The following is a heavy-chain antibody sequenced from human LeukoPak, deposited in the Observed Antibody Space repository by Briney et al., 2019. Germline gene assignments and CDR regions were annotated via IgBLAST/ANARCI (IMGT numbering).Heavy chain of an antibody. CDR2: VKTKANNYAT. V-gene: IGHV3-73*01. D-gene: IGHD6-19*01. CDR3: TREFHSSGWYLTFAY. J-gene: IGHJ4*02. CDR1: GFTFSSYT. Sequence: GGSLRLSCAASGFTFSSYTMNWVRQASGKGLEWIGRVKTKANNYATAYAASVMGRFTISRDDSKNTAYLEMNSLKTEDTAVYYCTREFHSSGWYLTFAYWGQGSQVTVSS.